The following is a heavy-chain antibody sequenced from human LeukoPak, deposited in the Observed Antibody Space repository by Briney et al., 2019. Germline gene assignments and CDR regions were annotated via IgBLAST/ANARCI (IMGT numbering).Heavy chain of an antibody. CDR3: ARKRSRGIPAAPYYFDY. V-gene: IGHV4-4*02. CDR2: IYHSGST. CDR1: GASISSNNW. Sequence: SETLSLTFAVSGASISSNNWWNWVRQPPGKGLEWIGEIYHSGSTNYSPSLKSRITISVDTSKNQFSLKLSSVTAADTAVYYCARKRSRGIPAAPYYFDYWGQGTLVTVSS. D-gene: IGHD6-13*01. J-gene: IGHJ4*02.